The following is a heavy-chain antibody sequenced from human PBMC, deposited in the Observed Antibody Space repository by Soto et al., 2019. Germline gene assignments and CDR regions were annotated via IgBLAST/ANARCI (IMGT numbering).Heavy chain of an antibody. V-gene: IGHV3-33*01. CDR3: ARDRNGGWFHMDV. J-gene: IGHJ6*02. D-gene: IGHD6-19*01. Sequence: VQLVESGGGVVQPGRSLRLSCVGSGFPFWHYGMHWVRQAPGKGLEWVAVVLSDGNKESYADSVKGRCAISRDKSKDTLYLEMNSLRVEDTSVYFCARDRNGGWFHMDVWGQWTTVSVSS. CDR2: VLSDGNKE. CDR1: GFPFWHYG.